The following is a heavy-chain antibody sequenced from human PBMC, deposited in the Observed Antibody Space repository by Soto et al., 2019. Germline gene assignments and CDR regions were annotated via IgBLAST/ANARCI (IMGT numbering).Heavy chain of an antibody. J-gene: IGHJ4*02. CDR1: GGSFSGYY. D-gene: IGHD5-12*01. V-gene: IGHV4-34*01. CDR3: ARGFVVATVYFDY. Sequence: QVQLQQWGAGLLKPSETLSLTCAVYGGSFSGYYWSWIRQPPGKGLEWIGEINHSGSTNYNPSLKSRVPISVDTSKNQFSLKLSSVTAADTAVYYCARGFVVATVYFDYWGQGTLVTVSS. CDR2: INHSGST.